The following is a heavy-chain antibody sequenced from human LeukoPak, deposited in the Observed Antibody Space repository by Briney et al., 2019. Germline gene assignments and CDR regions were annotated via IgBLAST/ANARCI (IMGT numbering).Heavy chain of an antibody. V-gene: IGHV3-7*01. CDR1: GFTFSSYW. J-gene: IGHJ5*02. Sequence: PGGSLRLSCAASGFTFSSYWMSWVRQAPGKGLEWVANIKQDGSEKYYVDSVKGRFTISRDNAKNSLYLQMNSLRAEDTAVYYCARGSTGYGYEEWSWGQGTLVTVSS. CDR2: IKQDGSEK. CDR3: ARGSTGYGYEEWS. D-gene: IGHD5-18*01.